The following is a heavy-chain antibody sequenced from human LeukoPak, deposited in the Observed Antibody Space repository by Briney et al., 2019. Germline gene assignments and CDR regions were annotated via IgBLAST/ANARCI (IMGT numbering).Heavy chain of an antibody. CDR2: IIPIFGTA. CDR1: GGTFSSYA. CDR3: AREYYDILTNPTGWFDP. D-gene: IGHD3-9*01. Sequence: SVKVSCKASGGTFSSYAISWVRLAPGQGLEWMGGIIPIFGTANYAQKFQGRVTITADESTSTAYMELSSLRSEDTAVYYCAREYYDILTNPTGWFDPWGQGTLVTVSS. J-gene: IGHJ5*02. V-gene: IGHV1-69*13.